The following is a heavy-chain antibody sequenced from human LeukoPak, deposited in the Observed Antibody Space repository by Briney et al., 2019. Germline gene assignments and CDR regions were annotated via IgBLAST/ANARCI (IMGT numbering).Heavy chain of an antibody. CDR2: IKHDGSEK. CDR1: GFTFITYC. CDR3: ARENFEY. Sequence: GESLRLSCAASGFTFITYCMSWVRQAPGKGLEWVANIKHDGSEKYYVDSVKGRFTISRDNAKNSLYLQMNSLRAEDTAVYYCARENFEYWAQGTLVTVSS. V-gene: IGHV3-7*04. J-gene: IGHJ4*02.